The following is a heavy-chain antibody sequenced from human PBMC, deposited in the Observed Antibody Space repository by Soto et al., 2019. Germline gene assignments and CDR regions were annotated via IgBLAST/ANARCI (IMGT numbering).Heavy chain of an antibody. CDR2: IFYRGGT. D-gene: IGHD3-10*01. Sequence: SETLSVTCTVAGGAIVGHCWSWIRQPPGKGLEWIGYIFYRGGTNYNPSLKSRVTISLDTSMNQFSLELRSVTAADTAVYFCARRHGLDIDAYYWGQGILVTVS. V-gene: IGHV4-59*11. CDR3: ARRHGLDIDAYY. J-gene: IGHJ4*02. CDR1: GGAIVGHC.